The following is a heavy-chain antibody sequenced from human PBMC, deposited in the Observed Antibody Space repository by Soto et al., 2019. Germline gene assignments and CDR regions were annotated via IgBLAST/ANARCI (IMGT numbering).Heavy chain of an antibody. CDR1: GFTFSSYG. Sequence: PGGSLRLSCAASGFTFSSYGMHWGRQAPGKGLEWVAVISYDGSNKYYADSVKGRFTISRDNSKNTLYLQMNSLRAEDTAVYYCAKDSWSGYSPWSYYYYYYGMDVWGQGTTVTVSS. J-gene: IGHJ6*02. CDR3: AKDSWSGYSPWSYYYYYYGMDV. CDR2: ISYDGSNK. V-gene: IGHV3-30*18. D-gene: IGHD3-3*01.